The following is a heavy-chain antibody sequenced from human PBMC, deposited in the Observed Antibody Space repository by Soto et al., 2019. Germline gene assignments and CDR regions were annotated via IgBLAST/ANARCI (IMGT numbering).Heavy chain of an antibody. Sequence: ASVKVSCKASGYTFTSYGISWVRQAPGQGLEWMGWISAYNGNTNYAQKLQGRVTMTTDTSTSTAYMELRSLRSDDTAVYYCAAHGAKGIQLWPPYYYYGMDVWGQGTTVTVSS. CDR3: AAHGAKGIQLWPPYYYYGMDV. V-gene: IGHV1-18*01. J-gene: IGHJ6*02. CDR2: ISAYNGNT. D-gene: IGHD5-18*01. CDR1: GYTFTSYG.